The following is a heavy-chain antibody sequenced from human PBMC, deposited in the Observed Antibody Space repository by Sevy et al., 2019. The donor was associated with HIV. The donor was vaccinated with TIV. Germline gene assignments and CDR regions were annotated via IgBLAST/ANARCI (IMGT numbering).Heavy chain of an antibody. V-gene: IGHV3-30*18. CDR1: GFTFSSYG. D-gene: IGHD2-15*01. J-gene: IGHJ3*01. CDR2: VSYDGSNK. Sequence: GGSLRLSCAVSGFTFSSYGMHWVRQAPGKGLEWVAVVSYDGSNKYYGESVKGRFTISRDNSKNTVSLQMNSLRDEDTAVYYCAKGSRATGSAFDVWGQGTIVTVSS. CDR3: AKGSRATGSAFDV.